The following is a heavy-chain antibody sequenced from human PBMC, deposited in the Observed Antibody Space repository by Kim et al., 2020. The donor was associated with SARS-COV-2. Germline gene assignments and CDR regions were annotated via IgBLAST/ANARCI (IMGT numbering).Heavy chain of an antibody. D-gene: IGHD7-27*01. CDR1: GYTFTTYA. CDR2: INGDNGNT. J-gene: IGHJ4*02. CDR3: ARALSGALDY. Sequence: ASVKVSCKASGYTFTTYAIHWVRQAPGQRLEGMGWINGDNGNTKYSQKFQDRVTITRDTSASTGYMELSSLRSEDTALYYCARALSGALDYWGQGTLVTVSS. V-gene: IGHV1-3*01.